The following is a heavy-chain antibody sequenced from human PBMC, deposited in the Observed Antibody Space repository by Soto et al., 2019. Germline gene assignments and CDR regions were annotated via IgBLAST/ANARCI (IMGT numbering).Heavy chain of an antibody. D-gene: IGHD7-27*01. V-gene: IGHV4-34*01. J-gene: IGHJ4*02. CDR3: ARGGGPTGGGQIDY. Sequence: QVQLQQWGAGLLKPSETLSLTCAVYGGSFSGYYWSWIRQPPGKGLEWIGEINHSGSTNYNPSLKNRVTISVDTSKNQFSLKLSSVTAADTAVYYCARGGGPTGGGQIDYWGQGTLVTVSS. CDR1: GGSFSGYY. CDR2: INHSGST.